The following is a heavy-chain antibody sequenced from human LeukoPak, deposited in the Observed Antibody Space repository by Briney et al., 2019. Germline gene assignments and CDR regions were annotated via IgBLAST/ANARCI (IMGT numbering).Heavy chain of an antibody. CDR3: ARVMGRRFWSGSVYYFDY. V-gene: IGHV1-8*03. CDR1: GYTFTSYD. Sequence: ASVKVSCKASGYTFTSYDINWVRQATGQGLEWMGWMNPNSGNTGYAQKFQGRVTITRNTSISTAYMELSSLRSEDTAVYYCARVMGRRFWSGSVYYFDYWGQGTLVTVSS. CDR2: MNPNSGNT. J-gene: IGHJ4*02. D-gene: IGHD3-3*01.